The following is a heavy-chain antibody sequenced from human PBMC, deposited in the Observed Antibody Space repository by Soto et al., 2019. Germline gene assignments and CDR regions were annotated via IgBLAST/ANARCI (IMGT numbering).Heavy chain of an antibody. V-gene: IGHV6-1*01. CDR3: ASSQVSWGTYYYYMDV. J-gene: IGHJ6*03. Sequence: SQTLSLTCAISGDSVSSNSAAWYWIRQSPSRGLEWLGRTYYRSKWYNDYAVSVKSRITINPDTSKNQFSLQLNSVTPEDTAVYYCASSQVSWGTYYYYMDVWGKGTTVTVSS. CDR1: GDSVSSNSAA. CDR2: TYYRSKWYN. D-gene: IGHD7-27*01.